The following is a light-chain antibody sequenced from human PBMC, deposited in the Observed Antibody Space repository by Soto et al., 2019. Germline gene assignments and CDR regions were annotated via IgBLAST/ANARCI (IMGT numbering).Light chain of an antibody. CDR2: RAS. CDR3: QQSSDWPRT. V-gene: IGKV3-15*01. J-gene: IGKJ1*01. Sequence: EIVMTQSPATLSVSPGERATLSCRASQSVSNRLAWYQQRPGQAPRLLIYRASARATGIPARFSGSGSVTEFTLTISSLQSEDFAIYYCQQSSDWPRTFGQGTKVEIK. CDR1: QSVSNR.